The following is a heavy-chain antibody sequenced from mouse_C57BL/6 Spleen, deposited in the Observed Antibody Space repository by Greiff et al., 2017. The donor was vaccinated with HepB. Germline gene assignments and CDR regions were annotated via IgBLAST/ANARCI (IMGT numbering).Heavy chain of an antibody. CDR2: INPSNGGT. V-gene: IGHV1-53*01. Sequence: QVQLQQPVTELVKPGASVKLSCKASGYTFTSYWMHWVKQRPGQGLEWIGNINPSNGGTNYNEKFKSKATLTVDKSSSTAYLQLSSLTSEDTAIYYCARSGCYYAMDYWGQGTSVTVSS. CDR1: GYTFTSYW. J-gene: IGHJ4*01. CDR3: ARSGCYYAMDY.